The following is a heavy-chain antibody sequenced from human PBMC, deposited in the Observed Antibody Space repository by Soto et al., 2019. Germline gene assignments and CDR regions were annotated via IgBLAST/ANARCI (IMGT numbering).Heavy chain of an antibody. Sequence: LRLSCAASGFTFSSYWMHWVRQVPEKGLVWVSRINSDGSITNYADAVKGRFTISRDNVKNTLYLQMNSLGAEDTAVYYCVRYPRSVGGSYRPDYWGQGTLVTVSS. D-gene: IGHD3-16*02. CDR3: VRYPRSVGGSYRPDY. V-gene: IGHV3-74*01. CDR1: GFTFSSYW. J-gene: IGHJ4*02. CDR2: INSDGSIT.